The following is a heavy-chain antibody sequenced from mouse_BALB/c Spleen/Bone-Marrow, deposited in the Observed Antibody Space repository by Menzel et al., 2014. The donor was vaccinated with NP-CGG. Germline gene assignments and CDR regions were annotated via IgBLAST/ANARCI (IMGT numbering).Heavy chain of an antibody. J-gene: IGHJ2*01. Sequence: DVMLVESGGGLVQPGGSMKLSCVASGFTFSNYWMNWVRQSPEKGLEWVAEIRLKSNNYATHYAESVKGRFTISRDDSKSGVYLQMNNLRAEDTGIYYCTGSDYWGQGTTLTVSS. CDR2: IRLKSNNYAT. CDR3: TGSDY. D-gene: IGHD1-1*01. V-gene: IGHV6-6*02. CDR1: GFTFSNYW.